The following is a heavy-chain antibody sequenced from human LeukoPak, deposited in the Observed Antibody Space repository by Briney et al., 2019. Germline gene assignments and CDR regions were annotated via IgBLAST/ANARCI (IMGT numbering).Heavy chain of an antibody. V-gene: IGHV3-7*03. D-gene: IGHD3-10*02. Sequence: PGGSLRLSGVASGYTFSPYWMSWVRQTPGKGLEWVASISNGGGATFYGDSVRGRFTVSRDDAKNSLFLQMNGLRSDDTAVYYCTRENYVPDSWGQGTLVTVSS. CDR2: ISNGGGAT. CDR3: TRENYVPDS. CDR1: GYTFSPYW. J-gene: IGHJ5*02.